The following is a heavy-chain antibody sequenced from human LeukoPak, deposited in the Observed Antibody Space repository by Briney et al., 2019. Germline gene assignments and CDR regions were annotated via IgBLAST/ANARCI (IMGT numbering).Heavy chain of an antibody. Sequence: GESLKISCKGSGYSINNYWIGWVRQMPGKGLEWMEIIYPADSDIRYSPSFQGQVTISADKSISTAYLQWSSLKASDTAMYYCARQEYCSGGSCYTWFDPWGQGTLVIVSS. CDR1: GYSINNYW. J-gene: IGHJ5*02. CDR2: IYPADSDI. CDR3: ARQEYCSGGSCYTWFDP. V-gene: IGHV5-51*01. D-gene: IGHD2-15*01.